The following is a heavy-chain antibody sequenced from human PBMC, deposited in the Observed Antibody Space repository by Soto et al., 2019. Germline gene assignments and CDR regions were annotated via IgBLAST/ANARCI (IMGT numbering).Heavy chain of an antibody. CDR2: IWYDGSNK. D-gene: IGHD2-15*01. V-gene: IGHV3-33*01. Sequence: QVQLVESGGGVVQPGRSLRLSCAASGFTFSSYGMHWVRQAPGKGLEWVAVIWYDGSNKYYADSVKGRFTISRDNSKKTLYLQMKSLRVEDTAVYYCARDFNSGGGYFDYWGQGTLVTVSS. CDR3: ARDFNSGGGYFDY. CDR1: GFTFSSYG. J-gene: IGHJ4*02.